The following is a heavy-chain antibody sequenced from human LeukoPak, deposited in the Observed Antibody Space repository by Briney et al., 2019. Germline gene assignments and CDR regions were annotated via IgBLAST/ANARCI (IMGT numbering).Heavy chain of an antibody. J-gene: IGHJ4*02. CDR3: ARDGDLDPDYGDFPI. Sequence: GGSLRLSCEASGFTFSAYAMTWVRQAPGKGLEWVSSIGSDNKPHYSESVKGRFAISRDNSKNILFLHLNSLRAEDTALYYCARDGDLDPDYGDFPIWGQGTLVTVSS. D-gene: IGHD4-17*01. CDR1: GFTFSAYA. V-gene: IGHV3-23*01. CDR2: IGSDNKP.